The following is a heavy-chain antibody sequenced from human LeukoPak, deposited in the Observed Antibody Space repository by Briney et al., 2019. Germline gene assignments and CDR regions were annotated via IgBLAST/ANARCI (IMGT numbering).Heavy chain of an antibody. V-gene: IGHV3-30*18. CDR1: GFTFSYFG. J-gene: IGHJ4*02. Sequence: PGRSLRLSCVASGFTFSYFGMHWVRQAPGKGLEWVAVMSYDGSKKYYGDSVKGRFTISRDTSKNTLYLQMNSLRSEDTAVYYCAKEYYYDSSADYAGAYFDSWGQGILVTVSS. CDR3: AKEYYYDSSADYAGAYFDS. CDR2: MSYDGSKK. D-gene: IGHD3-22*01.